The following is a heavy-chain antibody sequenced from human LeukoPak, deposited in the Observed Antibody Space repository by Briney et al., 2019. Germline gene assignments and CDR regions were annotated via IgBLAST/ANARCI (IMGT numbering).Heavy chain of an antibody. D-gene: IGHD1/OR15-1a*01. CDR2: VYYTGST. CDR3: VRDRHWTNDWVFDY. CDR1: GGSISSYY. J-gene: IGHJ4*02. Sequence: KSSETLSLTCTVSGGSISSYYWSWIRQPPGKGLEWIGYVYYTGSTDYNPSLKSRVTISVDTSKNQFSLKLSSVAAADTAVYYCVRDRHWTNDWVFDYWGQGTLVTVSS. V-gene: IGHV4-59*01.